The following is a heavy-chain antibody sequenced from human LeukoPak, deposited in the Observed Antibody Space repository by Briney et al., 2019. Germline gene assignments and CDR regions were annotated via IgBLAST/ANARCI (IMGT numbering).Heavy chain of an antibody. Sequence: GGSLRLSCAASGFTFNRHWMTWVRQAPGKGLEWVAAISYDGSNKYYADSVKGRFTISRDNSKNTLYLQMNSLRAEDTAVYYCARGGYSSGWYVDYWGQGTLVTVSS. CDR2: ISYDGSNK. CDR1: GFTFNRHW. D-gene: IGHD6-19*01. V-gene: IGHV3-30*03. J-gene: IGHJ4*02. CDR3: ARGGYSSGWYVDY.